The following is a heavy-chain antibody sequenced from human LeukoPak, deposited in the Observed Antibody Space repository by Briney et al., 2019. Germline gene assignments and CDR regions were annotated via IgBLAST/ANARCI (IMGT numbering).Heavy chain of an antibody. CDR1: GFTFSDYA. Sequence: GGSLRLSCAASGFTFSDYAMSWVRQSPGEGLVWVSSISGSGGSTYYADSVKGRFSISRDNSKNTLYLQMNSLRAEDTAVYYCANQYPYYYDSSGYAYWGQGTLVTVSS. J-gene: IGHJ4*02. CDR2: ISGSGGST. V-gene: IGHV3-23*01. CDR3: ANQYPYYYDSSGYAY. D-gene: IGHD3-22*01.